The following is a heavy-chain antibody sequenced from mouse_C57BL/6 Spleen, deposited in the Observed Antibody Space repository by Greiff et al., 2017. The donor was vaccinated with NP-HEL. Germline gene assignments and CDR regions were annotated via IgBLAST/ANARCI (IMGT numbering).Heavy chain of an antibody. CDR2: IWSGGST. J-gene: IGHJ3*01. CDR3: ARNDYSAGFAY. D-gene: IGHD2-4*01. Sequence: QVQLQQSGPGLVQPSQSLSITCTVSGFSLTSYGVHWVRQSPGKGLEWLGVIWSGGSTDYNAAFISRLSISKDNSKSQVFVKMNSRQADDTDIYYCARNDYSAGFAYWGQGTLVTVSA. CDR1: GFSLTSYG. V-gene: IGHV2-2*01.